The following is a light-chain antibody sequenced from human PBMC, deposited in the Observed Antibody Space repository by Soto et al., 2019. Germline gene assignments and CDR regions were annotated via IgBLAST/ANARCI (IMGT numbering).Light chain of an antibody. CDR2: GAS. Sequence: EIVLTQSPGTLSLSAGERATLSCRASQSINNNYLAWYQQKPGQAPTVLIYGASSRAPRIPDRFSGSGSGTDFTLTISRLEPEDFAVYYCQPYDASPTFGQGTKV. CDR3: QPYDASPT. J-gene: IGKJ1*01. CDR1: QSINNNY. V-gene: IGKV3-20*01.